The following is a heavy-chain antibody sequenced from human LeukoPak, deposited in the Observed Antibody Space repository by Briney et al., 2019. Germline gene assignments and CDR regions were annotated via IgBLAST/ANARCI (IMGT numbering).Heavy chain of an antibody. CDR2: VDPEDGET. CDR1: GYTFTDYY. Sequence: ATVKISCKVSGYTFTDYYMHWVQQAPGKGLEWTGLVDPEDGETIYAEKFQGRVTITADTSTDTAYMELSSLRSEDTAVYYCATAHICSGGSCYSVVDYWGQGTLVTVSS. V-gene: IGHV1-69-2*01. CDR3: ATAHICSGGSCYSVVDY. J-gene: IGHJ4*02. D-gene: IGHD2-15*01.